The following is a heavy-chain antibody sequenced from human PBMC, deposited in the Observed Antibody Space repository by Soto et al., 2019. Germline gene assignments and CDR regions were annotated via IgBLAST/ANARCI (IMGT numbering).Heavy chain of an antibody. CDR3: ATVDLWSGYYGY. CDR2: IYYSGST. CDR1: GGSISSGDYY. J-gene: IGHJ4*02. Sequence: SETLSLTCTVSGGSISSGDYYWRWIRQPPGKGLEWIGYIYYSGSTYYNPSLKSRVTISVDTSKNQFSLKLSSVTAADPAVYYCATVDLWSGYYGYWGQVALVTVSS. V-gene: IGHV4-30-4*01. D-gene: IGHD3-3*01.